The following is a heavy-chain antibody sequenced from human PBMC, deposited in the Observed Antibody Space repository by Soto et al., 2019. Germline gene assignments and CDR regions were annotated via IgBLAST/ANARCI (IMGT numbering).Heavy chain of an antibody. Sequence: SETLSLTCTVSGGSISSGGYYWSWIRQHPGKGLEWIGYIYYSGSTYYNPSLKSRVTVSVDTSKNQFSLKLSSVTAADTAVYYCARGRIVVVAATLDYYYYGMDVWGQGTTVTVSS. D-gene: IGHD2-15*01. CDR3: ARGRIVVVAATLDYYYYGMDV. CDR1: GGSISSGGYY. CDR2: IYYSGST. J-gene: IGHJ6*02. V-gene: IGHV4-31*03.